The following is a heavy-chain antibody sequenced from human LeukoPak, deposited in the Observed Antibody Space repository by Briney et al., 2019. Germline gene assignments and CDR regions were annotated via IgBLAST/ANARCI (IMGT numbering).Heavy chain of an antibody. D-gene: IGHD7-27*01. Sequence: ASVKVSCKASGYTFTSYGISWVRQATGQGLERMGWMNPNSGNTGYAQKFQGRVTMTRNTSISTAYMELSSLRSEDTAVYYCARGRSQHQKVYAWGYWGQGTLVTVSS. CDR1: GYTFTSYG. J-gene: IGHJ4*02. CDR3: ARGRSQHQKVYAWGY. CDR2: MNPNSGNT. V-gene: IGHV1-8*02.